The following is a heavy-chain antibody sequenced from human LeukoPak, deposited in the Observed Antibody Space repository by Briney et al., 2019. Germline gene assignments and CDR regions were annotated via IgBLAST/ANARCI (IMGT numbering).Heavy chain of an antibody. D-gene: IGHD3-22*01. CDR3: ARDPFYDSSLYNWFDP. Sequence: PSETLSLTCTVSGGSISGYYWSWIRQPAGKGLEWIGRIYTSGSTNYNPSLKSRVTMSVDTSKKQFSLKLSSVTAADTAVYYCARDPFYDSSLYNWFDPWGQGTLVTVSS. CDR1: GGSISGYY. J-gene: IGHJ5*02. CDR2: IYTSGST. V-gene: IGHV4-4*07.